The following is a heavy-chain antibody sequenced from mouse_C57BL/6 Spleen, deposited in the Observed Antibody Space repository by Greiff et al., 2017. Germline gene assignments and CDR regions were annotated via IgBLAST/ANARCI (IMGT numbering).Heavy chain of an antibody. Sequence: QVQLQQSGAELARPGASVKLSCKASGYTFTSYGISWVKQRTGQGLEWIGEIYPRSGNTYYNEKFKGKATLTADKSSSTAYMELRSLTSEASAVYFCARFDDYVGFAYWGQGTLVTVSA. V-gene: IGHV1-81*01. D-gene: IGHD2-13*01. CDR3: ARFDDYVGFAY. J-gene: IGHJ3*01. CDR2: IYPRSGNT. CDR1: GYTFTSYG.